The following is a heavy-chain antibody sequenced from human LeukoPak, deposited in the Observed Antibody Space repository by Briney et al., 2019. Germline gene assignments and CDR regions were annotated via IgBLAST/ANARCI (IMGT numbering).Heavy chain of an antibody. J-gene: IGHJ4*02. CDR3: ARGYYDYVWGSYRYPRGLDY. V-gene: IGHV3-30-3*01. Sequence: GGSLRLSCAASGFTFSSYAMHWVRQAPGKGLEWVAVISYDGSNKYYADSVKGRFTISRDSSKNTLYLQMNSLRAEDTAVYYCARGYYDYVWGSYRYPRGLDYWGQGTLVTVSS. D-gene: IGHD3-16*02. CDR1: GFTFSSYA. CDR2: ISYDGSNK.